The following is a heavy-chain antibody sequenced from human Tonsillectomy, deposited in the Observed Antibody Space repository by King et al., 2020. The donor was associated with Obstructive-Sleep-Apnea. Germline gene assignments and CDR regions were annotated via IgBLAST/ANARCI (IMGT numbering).Heavy chain of an antibody. D-gene: IGHD3-10*01. Sequence: QLVQSGAEVKKPGESLKISCQGSGYSFTNFWIGWVRQMPGKGLEWMGTIYPGDSDTRYSPSFQGQVTISVDKSIDTAYLHWSSLKASDTAMYYCGRHLQVRGVPRDRYFDYWGQGALVTVSS. CDR3: GRHLQVRGVPRDRYFDY. J-gene: IGHJ4*02. V-gene: IGHV5-51*01. CDR1: GYSFTNFW. CDR2: IYPGDSDT.